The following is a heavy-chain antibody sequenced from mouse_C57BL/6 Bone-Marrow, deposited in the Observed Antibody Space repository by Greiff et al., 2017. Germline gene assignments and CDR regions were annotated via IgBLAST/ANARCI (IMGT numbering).Heavy chain of an antibody. Sequence: VQLQQPGAELVRPGSSVKLSCKASGYTFTSYWMHWVKQRPIQGLEWIGNIDPSDSETHYNQKFKDKATLTVDKSSSTAYMQLSSLTSEDSAVYYCARCYYYGSRGYAMDYWGQGTSVTVSS. D-gene: IGHD1-1*01. J-gene: IGHJ4*01. V-gene: IGHV1-52*01. CDR3: ARCYYYGSRGYAMDY. CDR1: GYTFTSYW. CDR2: IDPSDSET.